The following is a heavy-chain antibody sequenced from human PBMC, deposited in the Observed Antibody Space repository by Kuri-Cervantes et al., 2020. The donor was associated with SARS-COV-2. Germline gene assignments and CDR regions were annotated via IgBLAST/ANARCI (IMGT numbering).Heavy chain of an antibody. CDR3: ARGEVGEAYYDFWSGYYSGCVDY. J-gene: IGHJ4*02. D-gene: IGHD3-3*01. V-gene: IGHV3-30*03. Sequence: LSLTCAASGFTFSSYSMNWVRQAPGKGLEWVAVISYDGGNKYYADSVKGRFTISRDNSKNTLYLQMNSLGAEDTAVYFCARGEVGEAYYDFWSGYYSGCVDYWGQGTLVTVSS. CDR2: ISYDGGNK. CDR1: GFTFSSYS.